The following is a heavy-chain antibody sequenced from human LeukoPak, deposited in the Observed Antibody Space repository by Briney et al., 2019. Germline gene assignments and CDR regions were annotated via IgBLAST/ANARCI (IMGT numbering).Heavy chain of an antibody. D-gene: IGHD6-19*01. V-gene: IGHV4-39*01. Sequence: PSETLSLTCTVSGGSISGYYWSWIRQPPGKGLEWIGSIYYSGSTYYNPSLKSRVTISVDTSKNQFSLKLSSVTAADTAVYYCARRYKSSSGWYEDYWGQGTLVTVSS. CDR3: ARRYKSSSGWYEDY. J-gene: IGHJ4*02. CDR1: GGSISGYY. CDR2: IYYSGST.